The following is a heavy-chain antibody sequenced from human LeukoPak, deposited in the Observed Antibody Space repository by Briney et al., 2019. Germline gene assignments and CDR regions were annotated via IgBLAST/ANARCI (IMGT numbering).Heavy chain of an antibody. V-gene: IGHV4-59*01. CDR2: IYYSGST. CDR1: GGSISSYY. J-gene: IGHJ4*02. D-gene: IGHD3-22*01. Sequence: TLSLTCTVSGGSISSYYWSWIRQPPGKGLEWIGYIYYSGSTNYNPSLKSRVTISVDTSKNQFSLKLRSVTAADTAVYYCARVTGYVIEDYFDYWGQGTLVTVSS. CDR3: ARVTGYVIEDYFDY.